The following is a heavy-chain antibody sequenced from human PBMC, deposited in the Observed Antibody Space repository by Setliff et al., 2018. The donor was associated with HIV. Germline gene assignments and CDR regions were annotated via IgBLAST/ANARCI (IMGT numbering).Heavy chain of an antibody. J-gene: IGHJ3*02. Sequence: EASVKVSCKASGYTFTGYYLHWVRQAPGQGPEWMGWINTNSGGTNYAQKFQGRVTMTRNTSISTAYMELSSLRSEDTAVYYCARVQRYCSGGSCLSDAFDIWGQGTMVTVSS. CDR1: GYTFTGYY. CDR3: ARVQRYCSGGSCLSDAFDI. D-gene: IGHD2-15*01. V-gene: IGHV1-2*02. CDR2: INTNSGGT.